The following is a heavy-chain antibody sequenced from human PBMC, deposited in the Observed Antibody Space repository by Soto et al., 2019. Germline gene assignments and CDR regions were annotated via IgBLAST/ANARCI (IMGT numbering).Heavy chain of an antibody. D-gene: IGHD7-27*01. CDR3: ARSRVPNRPPGY. Sequence: QVQLVESGGGVVQHGRSLRLSCAASGFTFSSYGMQWVRHAPGKGLEWVAVIWYDGSDKYYADSVKGRFTISRDNSKNTLYLQLNSLRDEDTAVYYCARSRVPNRPPGYWGQGTLVTVSS. CDR2: IWYDGSDK. CDR1: GFTFSSYG. J-gene: IGHJ4*02. V-gene: IGHV3-33*01.